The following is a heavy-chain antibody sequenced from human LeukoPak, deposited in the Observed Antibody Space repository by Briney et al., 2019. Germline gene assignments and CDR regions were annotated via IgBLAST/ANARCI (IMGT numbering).Heavy chain of an antibody. J-gene: IGHJ4*02. CDR1: GGSISSYY. V-gene: IGHV4-59*12. CDR2: IYYTGST. CDR3: ARDPRCSGGSCYSVRGRNFDY. D-gene: IGHD2-15*01. Sequence: SETLSLTCTVSGGSISSYYWSWIRQSPGKGLEWIGYIYYTGSTNYNPSLKSRVTMSVDTSKNQFSLKLSSVTAADTAVYYCARDPRCSGGSCYSVRGRNFDYWGQGTLVTVSS.